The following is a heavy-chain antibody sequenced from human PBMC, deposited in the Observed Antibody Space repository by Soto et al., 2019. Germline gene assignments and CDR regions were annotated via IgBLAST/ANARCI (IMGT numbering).Heavy chain of an antibody. J-gene: IGHJ6*02. V-gene: IGHV4-59*01. Sequence: QVQLQESGPGLVKPSETLSLTCTVSGDSISTYYWSWIRQPPGKGLEWIGYLYDSGSTHYNPSLKSRVTISVDQSKNQFSLKLTSVTAADTAVYYCARENYYGSGTYFRLDVWGQGTRVTVSS. D-gene: IGHD3-10*01. CDR2: LYDSGST. CDR1: GDSISTYY. CDR3: ARENYYGSGTYFRLDV.